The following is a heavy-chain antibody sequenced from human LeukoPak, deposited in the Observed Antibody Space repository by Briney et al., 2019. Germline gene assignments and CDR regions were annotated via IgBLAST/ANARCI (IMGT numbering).Heavy chain of an antibody. Sequence: SETLSLTCAVYGGSFSGYYWSWIRQPPGKGLEWIGEINHSGSTNYNPSLKSRVTISVDTSKNQFSLKLSSVTAADTAVYYCARYSGYGFGLNYWGQGTLVTVSS. CDR1: GGSFSGYY. D-gene: IGHD5-12*01. J-gene: IGHJ4*02. CDR3: ARYSGYGFGLNY. V-gene: IGHV4-34*01. CDR2: INHSGST.